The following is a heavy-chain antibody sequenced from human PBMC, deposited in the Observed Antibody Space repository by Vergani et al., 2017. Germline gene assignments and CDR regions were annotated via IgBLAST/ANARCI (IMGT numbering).Heavy chain of an antibody. D-gene: IGHD1-26*01. J-gene: IGHJ4*02. V-gene: IGHV1-69*04. CDR1: GGTFSSYA. CDR2: IIPILGIA. CDR3: AREDPEWDLLGFFDY. Sequence: QVQLVQSGAEVKKPGSSVKVSCKASGGTFSSYAISWVRQAPGQGLEWMGRIIPILGIANYAQKFQGRVTITADKSTSTAYMELSSLRSEDTAVYYCAREDPEWDLLGFFDYGGQGSLVTVSS.